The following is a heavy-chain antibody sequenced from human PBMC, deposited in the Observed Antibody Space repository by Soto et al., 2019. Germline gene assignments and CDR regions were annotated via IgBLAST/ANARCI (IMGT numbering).Heavy chain of an antibody. Sequence: ASVKVSCKASVYTFTSYYMHWVRQAPGQGLEWMGIINPSGGSTSYAQKFQGRVTMTRDTSTSTVYMELSSMRSEDTAVYYCAREGLRTVTTPITALFDYWGQGTLVTVSS. D-gene: IGHD4-17*01. CDR2: INPSGGST. J-gene: IGHJ4*02. CDR3: AREGLRTVTTPITALFDY. CDR1: VYTFTSYY. V-gene: IGHV1-46*01.